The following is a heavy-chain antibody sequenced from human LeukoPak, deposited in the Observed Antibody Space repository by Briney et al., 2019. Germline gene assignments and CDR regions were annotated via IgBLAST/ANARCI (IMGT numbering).Heavy chain of an antibody. Sequence: GGSLRLSCAASGFTFSSYSMNWVRQAPGKGLEWVSYISSSSTTIYYADSVKGRFTISRDNAKNSLYLQMNSLRAEDTAVYYCARDRAAAGRSDAFDIWGQGTMVTVSS. J-gene: IGHJ3*02. CDR2: ISSSSTTI. CDR3: ARDRAAAGRSDAFDI. V-gene: IGHV3-48*01. CDR1: GFTFSSYS. D-gene: IGHD6-13*01.